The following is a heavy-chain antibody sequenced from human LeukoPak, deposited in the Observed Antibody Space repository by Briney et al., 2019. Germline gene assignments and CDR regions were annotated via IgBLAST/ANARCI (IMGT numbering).Heavy chain of an antibody. V-gene: IGHV4-34*01. CDR2: INHSGST. J-gene: IGHJ6*02. D-gene: IGHD3-3*01. CDR1: GGFFSGYY. CDR3: ARARGVVIIPSVYYYYGMDV. Sequence: SETLSLTCAVYGGFFSGYYWSWIRQPPGKGLEWIGEINHSGSTNYNPSLKSRVTISVDTSKNQFSLKLSSVTAADTAVYYCARARGVVIIPSVYYYYGMDVWGQGTTVTVSS.